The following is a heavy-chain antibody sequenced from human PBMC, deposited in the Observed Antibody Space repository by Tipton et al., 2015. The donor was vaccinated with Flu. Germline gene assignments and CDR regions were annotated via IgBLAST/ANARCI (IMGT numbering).Heavy chain of an antibody. CDR3: TREGRREQLALDY. CDR1: GFTVNSNY. CDR2: IYSDGRA. D-gene: IGHD6-6*01. Sequence: SLRLSCAASGFTVNSNYMSWVRQAPGKGLEWVSVIYSDGRAYYVDSVKGRFTVSRDDSKNMLSLQMDSLRAEDTAVYYCTREGRREQLALDYWGQGTLVTVSS. J-gene: IGHJ4*02. V-gene: IGHV3-53*01.